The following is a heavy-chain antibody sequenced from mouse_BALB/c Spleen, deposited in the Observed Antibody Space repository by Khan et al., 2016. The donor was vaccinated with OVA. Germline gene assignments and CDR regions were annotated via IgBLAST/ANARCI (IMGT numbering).Heavy chain of an antibody. V-gene: IGHV9-3-1*01. D-gene: IGHD2-10*01. CDR3: SRPPYFSYVMVY. CDR2: INTYTGER. CDR1: GYTFTNFG. J-gene: IGHJ4*01. Sequence: QIQLVQSGPELRKPGETVKISCKASGYTFTNFGMNWVKQAPGKGLKWMGWINTYTGERTYADDFKGRFAFSLETSATTAYLQINNLKTEDTGTYFCSRPPYFSYVMVYWGQGTSVTVSS.